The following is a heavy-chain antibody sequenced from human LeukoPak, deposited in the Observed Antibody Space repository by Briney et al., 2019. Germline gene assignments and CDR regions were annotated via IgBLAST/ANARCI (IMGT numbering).Heavy chain of an antibody. V-gene: IGHV4-59*12. D-gene: IGHD6-6*01. CDR2: VSDRGGT. CDR3: ATNALLVPSTFDS. J-gene: IGHJ4*02. CDR1: GSSISHSY. Sequence: PSETLSLTCSVSGSSISHSYWSWIRQPPGKQMEWIGFVSDRGGTTYNPSLRSRVNISLDTSQNQFSLKVTSVTAADTAVYYCATNALLVPSTFDSWGRGTLVIVSS.